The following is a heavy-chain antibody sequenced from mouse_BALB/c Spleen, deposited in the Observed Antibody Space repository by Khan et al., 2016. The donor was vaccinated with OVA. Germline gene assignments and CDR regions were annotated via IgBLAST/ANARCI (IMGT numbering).Heavy chain of an antibody. CDR1: GYTFTTAG. V-gene: IGHV9-4*02. Sequence: QIQLVQSGPELKKPGETVRISCKASGYTFTTAGIQWVQKMPGKGLKWIGWINTHSGVPKYAEDFKGRFAFSLEISVNTAYLQITNLKNEDTATYVGARGGAAYCRNDGGAMEYWGQGTSVTVSA. CDR2: INTHSGVP. D-gene: IGHD2-14*01. CDR3: ARGGAAYCRNDGGAMEY. J-gene: IGHJ4*01.